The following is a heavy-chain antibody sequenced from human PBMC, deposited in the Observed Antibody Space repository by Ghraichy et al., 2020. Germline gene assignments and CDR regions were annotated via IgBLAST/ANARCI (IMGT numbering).Heavy chain of an antibody. CDR2: IYYSGST. CDR1: GGSVSSGSYY. V-gene: IGHV4-61*01. Sequence: SETLSLTCTVSGGSVSSGSYYWSWIRQPPGKGLECIGYIYYSGSTNYNPSLKSRVTISVDTSKNQFSLKLSSVTAADTAVYYCARVGAQCVGGTCYSRWLDPWGQGTLVTVSS. J-gene: IGHJ5*02. CDR3: ARVGAQCVGGTCYSRWLDP. D-gene: IGHD2-15*01.